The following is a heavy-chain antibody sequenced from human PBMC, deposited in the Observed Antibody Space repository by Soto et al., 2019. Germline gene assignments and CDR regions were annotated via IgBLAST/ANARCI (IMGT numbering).Heavy chain of an antibody. CDR1: GCPTRAGAYY. CDR3: ARGPVTMIVDY. CDR2: IYYSGST. J-gene: IGHJ4*02. V-gene: IGHV4-30-4*08. D-gene: IGHD3-22*01. Sequence: ASEALSPPWTVSGCPTRAGAYYWCGIRQHPGKGLEWIGYIYYSGSTYSNPSLKSRVTISVDTSKNQFSLKLSSVTAADTALYYCARGPVTMIVDYWGQGTLVTVSS.